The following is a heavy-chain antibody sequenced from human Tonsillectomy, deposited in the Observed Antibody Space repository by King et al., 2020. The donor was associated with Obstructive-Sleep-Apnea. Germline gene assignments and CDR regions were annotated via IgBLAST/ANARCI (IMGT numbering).Heavy chain of an antibody. CDR3: ARMGVTRPFDY. CDR1: GGSISSYY. V-gene: IGHV4-59*08. D-gene: IGHD2-21*02. CDR2: IYYSGST. J-gene: IGHJ4*02. Sequence: QLQESGPGLVKPSETLSLTCTVSGGSISSYYWSWIRQPPGRGLEWIGYIYYSGSTNYNPSLKSRVTISVDTSKNQFSLKLSSVTAADTAVYYCARMGVTRPFDYWGQGTLVTVSS.